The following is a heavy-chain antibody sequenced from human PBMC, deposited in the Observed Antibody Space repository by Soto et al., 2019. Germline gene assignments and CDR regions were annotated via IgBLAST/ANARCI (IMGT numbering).Heavy chain of an antibody. Sequence: GGSLRLSCAASGLTFSSYAMSWVRQAPGKGLEWVSAISGSGGSTYYADSVKGRFTISRDKSKNTLYLQMNSLRAEDTAVYYCAKDLRRSAVGATMGDAFDIWGQETMVTVSS. V-gene: IGHV3-23*01. J-gene: IGHJ3*02. CDR3: AKDLRRSAVGATMGDAFDI. CDR1: GLTFSSYA. D-gene: IGHD1-26*01. CDR2: ISGSGGST.